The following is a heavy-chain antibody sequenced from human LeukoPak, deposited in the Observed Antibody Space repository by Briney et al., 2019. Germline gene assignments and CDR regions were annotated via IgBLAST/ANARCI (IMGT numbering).Heavy chain of an antibody. CDR3: ARIELWPSRNFDY. CDR2: IYYSGST. V-gene: IGHV4-31*02. J-gene: IGHJ4*02. D-gene: IGHD5-18*01. Sequence: SWVRQHPGKGLEWIGYIYYSGSTYYNPSLKSRVTISVDTSKNQFSLKLSSVTAADTAVYYCARIELWPSRNFDYWGQGTLVTVSS.